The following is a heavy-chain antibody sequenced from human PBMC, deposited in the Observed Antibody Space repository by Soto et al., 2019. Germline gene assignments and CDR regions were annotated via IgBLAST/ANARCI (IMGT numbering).Heavy chain of an antibody. J-gene: IGHJ4*02. D-gene: IGHD1-7*01. Sequence: ASVKVSCKASGYTFSNYTITWVRQAPGRGLEWVGWISAYSGDAYYGEKFQDRVTMTTETSTKTAYMDLRRLTSEDTGVYYCARGIGIDGTSEPGDDYWGPGTMVTVSS. CDR3: ARGIGIDGTSEPGDDY. V-gene: IGHV1-18*04. CDR2: ISAYSGDA. CDR1: GYTFSNYT.